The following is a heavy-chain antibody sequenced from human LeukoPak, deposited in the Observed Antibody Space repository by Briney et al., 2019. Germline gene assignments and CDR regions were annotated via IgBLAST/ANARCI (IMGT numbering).Heavy chain of an antibody. CDR2: INTDGSST. D-gene: IGHD3-22*01. J-gene: IGHJ4*02. V-gene: IGHV3-74*01. CDR3: ARGRDSSFYPYFDY. Sequence: GGSLRLSCAASGFTFSTYWMHWVRQAPGKGLVWVSHINTDGSSTTYADSVKGRFTISRDNAKNTLYLQMNSLRAEDTAVYFCARGRDSSFYPYFDYWGQGTLVTVSS. CDR1: GFTFSTYW.